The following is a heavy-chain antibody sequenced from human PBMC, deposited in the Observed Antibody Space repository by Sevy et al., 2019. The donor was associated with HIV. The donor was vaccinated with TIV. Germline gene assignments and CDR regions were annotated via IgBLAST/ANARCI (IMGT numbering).Heavy chain of an antibody. CDR1: GGSISSYY. J-gene: IGHJ4*02. CDR2: IYYSGST. V-gene: IGHV4-59*01. CDR3: ARFIAAAGFDY. Sequence: LSLTCTVSGGSISSYYWSWIRQPPGKGLEWIGYIYYSGSTNYNPSLKSRVTISVDTSKNQFSLKLSSVTAADTAVYYCARFIAAAGFDYWCQGTLVTVSS. D-gene: IGHD6-13*01.